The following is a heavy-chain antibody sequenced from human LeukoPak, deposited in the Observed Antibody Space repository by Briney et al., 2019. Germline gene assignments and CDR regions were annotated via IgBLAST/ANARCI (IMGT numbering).Heavy chain of an antibody. CDR1: GGSISSGSHY. J-gene: IGHJ4*02. CDR2: IYYSGTT. D-gene: IGHD6-19*01. CDR3: ARQDLAVSGIDY. Sequence: SETLSLTCTVSGGSISSGSHYWGWIRQPPGKGLEWIGSIYYSGTTYYSPSVKIRVTISLDKSKDQFSLKLNFVTAADTAVYYCARQDLAVSGIDYWGQGTLVTVSS. V-gene: IGHV4-39*01.